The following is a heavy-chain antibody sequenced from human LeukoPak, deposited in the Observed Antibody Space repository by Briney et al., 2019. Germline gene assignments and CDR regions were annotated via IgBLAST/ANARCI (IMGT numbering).Heavy chain of an antibody. D-gene: IGHD2-15*01. CDR3: ARVVVVAQQTGAFDI. CDR1: GYSFTSYW. CDR2: IYPGDSDT. V-gene: IGHV5-51*01. J-gene: IGHJ3*02. Sequence: GESLKISCKGSGYSFTSYWIGWVRQMPGKGLEWMGIIYPGDSDTRYSPSFQGQVTISADKSISTAYLQWSSLKASDTAMYYCARVVVVAQQTGAFDIWGQGTMVTVSS.